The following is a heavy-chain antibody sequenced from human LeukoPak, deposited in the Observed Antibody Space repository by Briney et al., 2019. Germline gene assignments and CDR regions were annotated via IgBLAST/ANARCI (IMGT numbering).Heavy chain of an antibody. J-gene: IGHJ5*02. CDR1: GGSISSYY. Sequence: SETLSLTCTVSGGSISSYYWSWIRQPAGKGLEWIGRIYTSGTTNYNPSLKSRVTMSVDTSKNQFSLKLSSVTAADTAVYYCAGQYSSDWYLWFDPWGQGTLVTVSS. V-gene: IGHV4-4*07. CDR2: IYTSGTT. D-gene: IGHD6-19*01. CDR3: AGQYSSDWYLWFDP.